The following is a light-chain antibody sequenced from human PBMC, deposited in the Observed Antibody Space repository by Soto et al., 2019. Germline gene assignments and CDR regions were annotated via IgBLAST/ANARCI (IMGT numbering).Light chain of an antibody. CDR3: QQYHIWPSWT. CDR1: QSVSLS. CDR2: GAS. V-gene: IGKV3-15*01. J-gene: IGKJ1*01. Sequence: EIVLTQSPATLSVSLGDSATLSCRAGQSVSLSLAWYQMRPGQPPRLLIYGASTRATDIPARFRDTGSGTDFTLTISSLQSEDFAVYFCQQYHIWPSWTFGQGTKVELK.